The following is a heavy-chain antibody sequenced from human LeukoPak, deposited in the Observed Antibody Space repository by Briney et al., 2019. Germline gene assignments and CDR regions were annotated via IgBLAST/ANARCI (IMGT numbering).Heavy chain of an antibody. Sequence: SQTLSLTCTVSGASISSGDYYWSWIRQPPGKGLEWIGYIYYSGSTNYNPSLKSRVTISVDTSKNQFSLKLSSVTAADTAVYYCARHEDWGYWYFDLWGRGTLVTVSS. D-gene: IGHD3/OR15-3a*01. CDR3: ARHEDWGYWYFDL. CDR2: IYYSGST. J-gene: IGHJ2*01. CDR1: GASISSGDYY. V-gene: IGHV4-61*08.